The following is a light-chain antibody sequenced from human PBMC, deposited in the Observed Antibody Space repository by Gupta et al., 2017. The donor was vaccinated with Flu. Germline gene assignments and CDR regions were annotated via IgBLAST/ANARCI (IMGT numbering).Light chain of an antibody. CDR3: HAYELTVHI. J-gene: IGLJ2*01. Sequence: FMLTQLNYVSGSPGKTITIACTRSSGEIASNYVQWYQQRLGNSPTTVIYEDNQRPSGVPARFSGSIYSSSNSPSLASSGVQHEAEADYYCHAYELTVHIFGSGTKLTVL. CDR2: EDN. CDR1: SGEIASNY. V-gene: IGLV6-57*01.